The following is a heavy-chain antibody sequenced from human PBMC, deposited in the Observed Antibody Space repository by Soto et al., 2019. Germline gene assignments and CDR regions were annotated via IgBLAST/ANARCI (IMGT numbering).Heavy chain of an antibody. J-gene: IGHJ4*02. V-gene: IGHV3-11*01. CDR2: ISSSGSTI. CDR3: ARTPYGAITFFGVVISEYYFDY. D-gene: IGHD3-3*01. Sequence: QVQLVESGGGLVKPGGSLRLSCAASGFTFSDYYMSWIRQAPGKGLEWVSYISSSGSTIYYADSVKGRFTISRDNAKNSLYLQMNRLRAEDTAVYYCARTPYGAITFFGVVISEYYFDYWGQGTLVTVSS. CDR1: GFTFSDYY.